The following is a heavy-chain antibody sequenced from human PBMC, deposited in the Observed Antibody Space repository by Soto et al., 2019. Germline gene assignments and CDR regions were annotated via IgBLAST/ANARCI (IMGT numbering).Heavy chain of an antibody. J-gene: IGHJ4*02. CDR3: ARASRLRTIFGVVIIKGIDY. V-gene: IGHV1-8*01. CDR1: GYTFTSYD. D-gene: IGHD3-3*01. CDR2: MNPNSGNT. Sequence: ASVKVSCKASGYTFTSYDINWVRQATGQGLEWMGWMNPNSGNTGYAQKFQGRVTMTRNTSISTAYMELSSLRSEDTAVYYCARASRLRTIFGVVIIKGIDYWGQGTLVTVSS.